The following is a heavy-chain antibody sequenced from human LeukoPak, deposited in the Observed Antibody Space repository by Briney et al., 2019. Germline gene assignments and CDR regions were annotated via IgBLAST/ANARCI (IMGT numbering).Heavy chain of an antibody. CDR2: IKQYGSEK. D-gene: IGHD3-22*01. CDR3: ARDFRGYYDSSGPLDY. Sequence: GGSLRLSCAASGFTFSSYWMSWVRQAPGKGLEGVANIKQYGSEKYYVDSVKGRFTISRDNSKNTLYLQMNSLRAEDTAVYYCARDFRGYYDSSGPLDYWGQGTLVTVSS. CDR1: GFTFSSYW. J-gene: IGHJ4*02. V-gene: IGHV3-7*01.